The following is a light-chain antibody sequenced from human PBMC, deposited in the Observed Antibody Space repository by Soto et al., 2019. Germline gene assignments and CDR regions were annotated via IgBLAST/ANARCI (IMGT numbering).Light chain of an antibody. CDR3: EQARNTPRT. CDR2: ATS. Sequence: DIQMTQSPSSLSASVGDRVTITCRASQTINNHLNWFQQKPGQAPKVLIYATSSLQSGVPSRFSGSGSGTDFTLTISSLQPEDCATYYCEQARNTPRTFGQGTKVEIK. J-gene: IGKJ1*01. V-gene: IGKV1-39*01. CDR1: QTINNH.